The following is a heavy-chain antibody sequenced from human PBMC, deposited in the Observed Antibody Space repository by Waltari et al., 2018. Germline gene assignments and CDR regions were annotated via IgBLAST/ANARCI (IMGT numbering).Heavy chain of an antibody. D-gene: IGHD3-22*01. Sequence: QVQLQESGPGLVKPSQTLSLTCSAFAGYISSGDYYWSWIRQPPGKGLEWIGYIYYSGSTYYNPSLKSRVTISVDTSKNQFSLKLSSVTAADTAVYYCARDRGSSGYDYWGQGTLVTVSS. CDR1: AGYISSGDYY. CDR3: ARDRGSSGYDY. CDR2: IYYSGST. J-gene: IGHJ4*02. V-gene: IGHV4-30-4*08.